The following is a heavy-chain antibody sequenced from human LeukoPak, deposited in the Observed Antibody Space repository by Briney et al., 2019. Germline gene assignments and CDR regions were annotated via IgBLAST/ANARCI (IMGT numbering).Heavy chain of an antibody. V-gene: IGHV1-18*01. Sequence: ASVKVSCKASGYTFSDYDITWVRQAPGQGLEWMGWISVYNGNTNYAQKLQGRVTMTTDTSTSTAYMELRSLRSDDTAVYYCARVGYSSGWYEGGFDPWGQGTLVTVSS. CDR3: ARVGYSSGWYEGGFDP. CDR2: ISVYNGNT. J-gene: IGHJ5*02. D-gene: IGHD6-19*01. CDR1: GYTFSDYD.